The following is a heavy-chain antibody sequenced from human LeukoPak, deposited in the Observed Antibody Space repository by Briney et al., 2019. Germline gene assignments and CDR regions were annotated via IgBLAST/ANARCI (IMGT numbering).Heavy chain of an antibody. Sequence: SVKVSCKASGGTFSSYAISWVRQAPGQGLEWMGGIIPIFGTANYAQKFQGRVTITADKSTSTAYMELSSLRSEDTAVYYCARGSYYAILTGFRTHRPFDYWGQGTLVTVSS. J-gene: IGHJ4*02. CDR3: ARGSYYAILTGFRTHRPFDY. V-gene: IGHV1-69*06. CDR1: GGTFSSYA. D-gene: IGHD3-9*01. CDR2: IIPIFGTA.